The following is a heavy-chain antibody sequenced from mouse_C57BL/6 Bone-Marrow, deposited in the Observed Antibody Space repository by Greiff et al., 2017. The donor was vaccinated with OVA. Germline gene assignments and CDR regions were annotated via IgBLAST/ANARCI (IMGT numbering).Heavy chain of an antibody. Sequence: EVKLMESGGGLVQPGGSLKLYCAASGFTFSDYGMAWVRQAPRKGPEWVAFISNLAYSIYYADTVTGRFTISRENAKNTLYLEMSSLRSEDTAMYYCARREYYYGSKGGYAMDYWGQGTSVTVSS. CDR1: GFTFSDYG. V-gene: IGHV5-15*04. CDR2: ISNLAYSI. D-gene: IGHD1-1*01. J-gene: IGHJ4*01. CDR3: ARREYYYGSKGGYAMDY.